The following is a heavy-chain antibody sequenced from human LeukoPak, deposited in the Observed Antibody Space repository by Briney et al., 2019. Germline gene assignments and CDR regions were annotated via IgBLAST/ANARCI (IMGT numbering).Heavy chain of an antibody. CDR3: ARRWYFDL. CDR2: ISFDGSDK. J-gene: IGHJ2*01. Sequence: HPGGSLRLSCAASGFTFSIYAMHWVRQAPGKWLEWVAVISFDGSDKYYADSVKGRFTISRDNSKNTLYLQMNSLRAEDTAVYYCARRWYFDLWGRGTLVTVSS. V-gene: IGHV3-30*04. D-gene: IGHD5-24*01. CDR1: GFTFSIYA.